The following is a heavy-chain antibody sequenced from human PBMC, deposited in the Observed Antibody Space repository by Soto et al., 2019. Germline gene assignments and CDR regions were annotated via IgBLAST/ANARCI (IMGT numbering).Heavy chain of an antibody. Sequence: GGSLRLSCAASGFTFSSYAMSWVRQAPGKGLEWVSAISGSGGSTYYADSVKGRFTISSDNSKNTLYLQMNSLRAGDTAVYYCAKVAWAAGHIDAFDIWGQGTMVTVSS. CDR3: AKVAWAAGHIDAFDI. CDR1: GFTFSSYA. J-gene: IGHJ3*02. CDR2: ISGSGGST. V-gene: IGHV3-23*01. D-gene: IGHD6-13*01.